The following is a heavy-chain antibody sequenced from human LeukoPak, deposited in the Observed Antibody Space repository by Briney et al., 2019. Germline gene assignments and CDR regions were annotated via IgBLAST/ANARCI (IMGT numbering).Heavy chain of an antibody. D-gene: IGHD1-26*01. CDR1: GFTFSSNW. CDR3: SRGPGGGSGSYYVGDY. Sequence: HPGGSLRLSCAASGFTFSSNWMHWVRQVPGKGLVWVSRINGDGSSTSYAHSVKGRFTISRDNAKNTLYLQMNSLRAEATAVYYCSRGPGGGSGSYYVGDYWGQGTLVTVSS. V-gene: IGHV3-74*01. J-gene: IGHJ4*02. CDR2: INGDGSST.